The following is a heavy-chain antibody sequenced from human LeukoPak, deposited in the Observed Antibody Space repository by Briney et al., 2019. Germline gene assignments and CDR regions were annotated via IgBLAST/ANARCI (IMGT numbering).Heavy chain of an antibody. D-gene: IGHD6-19*01. V-gene: IGHV3-7*01. CDR2: IKGDGSER. CDR1: GFTFSSYW. Sequence: GGSLRLSYAASGFTFSSYWMNWVRQAPGKGLEWVANIKGDGSERHYVDSVKGRFTISGDKATNSLYLQMDSLRGEDTAVYYCASGSGWLIESWGQGTLVTVSS. CDR3: ASGSGWLIES. J-gene: IGHJ4*02.